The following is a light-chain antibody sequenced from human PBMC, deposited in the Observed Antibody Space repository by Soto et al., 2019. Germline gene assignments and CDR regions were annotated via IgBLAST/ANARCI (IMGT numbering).Light chain of an antibody. CDR3: SSYTSSGTLDYL. CDR2: DVS. V-gene: IGLV2-14*01. CDR1: SSDVGGYNY. J-gene: IGLJ1*01. Sequence: QSVLAQPASVSGSPGQSITISCTGTSSDVGGYNYVSWYQQHPGKAPKLMIYDVSNRPSGVSNRFSGSKSGHTASLTISGFKAEDEADYYCSSYTSSGTLDYLFGT.